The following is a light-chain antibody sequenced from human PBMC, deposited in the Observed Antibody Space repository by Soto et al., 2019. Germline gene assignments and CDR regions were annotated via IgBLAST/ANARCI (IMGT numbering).Light chain of an antibody. Sequence: QSALTQPASVSGSPGQSITISCTRTTGDIGTYNYVSWYQHHPDKAPRLMIYEVSNRPSGVSNRFSGSKSGNTASLTISGLQAEDEADYYCTSFTNSRTVVFGGGTQLTVL. J-gene: IGLJ3*02. CDR2: EVS. CDR3: TSFTNSRTVV. V-gene: IGLV2-14*01. CDR1: TGDIGTYNY.